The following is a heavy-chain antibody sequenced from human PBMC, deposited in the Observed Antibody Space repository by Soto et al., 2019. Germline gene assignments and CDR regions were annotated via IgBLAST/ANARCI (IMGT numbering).Heavy chain of an antibody. CDR1: GDSVSSNSAA. CDR2: TYYRSKWYN. J-gene: IGHJ5*02. Sequence: SQTLSLTCDISGDSVSSNSAAWNWIRQSPSRGLEWLGRTYYRSKWYNDYAVSVKSRITINPDTSKNQFSLQLNSVTPEDTAVYYCARDSWIKYGSINWFDPWGQGTLVTVSS. D-gene: IGHD5-12*01. V-gene: IGHV6-1*01. CDR3: ARDSWIKYGSINWFDP.